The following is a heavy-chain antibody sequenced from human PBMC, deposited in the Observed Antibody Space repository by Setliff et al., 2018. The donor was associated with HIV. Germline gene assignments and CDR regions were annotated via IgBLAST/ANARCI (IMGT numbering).Heavy chain of an antibody. Sequence: PGESLKISCKVSGYTFTSYWIGGVRQKPGKGLEWMGIIYPGDSDTRYSPSFQGQVTISAAKSISTAYLQWSSLKASDTAIYYCARHISYDGSDDQSRGYFDYWGRGTLVTVSS. CDR3: ARHISYDGSDDQSRGYFDY. D-gene: IGHD3-22*01. CDR2: IYPGDSDT. J-gene: IGHJ4*02. V-gene: IGHV5-51*01. CDR1: GYTFTSYW.